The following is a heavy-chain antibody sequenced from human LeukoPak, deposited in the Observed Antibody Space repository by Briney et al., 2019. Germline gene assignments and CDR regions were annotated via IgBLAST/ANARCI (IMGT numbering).Heavy chain of an antibody. CDR1: GFIFDNYA. V-gene: IGHV3-43*02. J-gene: IGHJ4*02. Sequence: GGSLRHSRAAPGFIFDNYAIHWVRQAPGKGLGWVSLISGDGGSTFYADSVRGRFTISRDNTRKSLSLQMSSLRSADTALYYCARESETSGWYDYWGQGTLVTVSS. CDR2: ISGDGGST. CDR3: ARESETSGWYDY. D-gene: IGHD6-19*01.